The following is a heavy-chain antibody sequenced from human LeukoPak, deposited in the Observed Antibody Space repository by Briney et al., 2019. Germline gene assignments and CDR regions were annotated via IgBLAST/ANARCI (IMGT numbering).Heavy chain of an antibody. D-gene: IGHD1-7*01. CDR1: GFTVSSNY. Sequence: GGSLRLSCAASGFTVSSNYMSWVRQAPGKGLEWVAVIWYDKSKNYYADSVKGRFTISRDNSKSTLYLQMNSLRAEDTAVYYCARDPTGSTIGDFWGQGTLVTVSS. CDR3: ARDPTGSTIGDF. CDR2: IWYDKSKN. V-gene: IGHV3-33*08. J-gene: IGHJ4*01.